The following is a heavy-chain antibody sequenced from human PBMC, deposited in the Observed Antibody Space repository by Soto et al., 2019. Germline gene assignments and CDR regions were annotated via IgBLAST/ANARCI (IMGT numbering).Heavy chain of an antibody. J-gene: IGHJ4*01. CDR2: IYYSGST. D-gene: IGHD3-10*01. V-gene: IGHV4-59*01. Sequence: SETLSLTCTVSGGSISSYYWSWIRQPPGKGLEWIGYIYYSGSTNYNPSLKSRVTISVDTSKNQFSLKLSSVTAADTAVYYCATYYYGSGNDYWGHGTLVTVSS. CDR3: ATYYYGSGNDY. CDR1: GGSISSYY.